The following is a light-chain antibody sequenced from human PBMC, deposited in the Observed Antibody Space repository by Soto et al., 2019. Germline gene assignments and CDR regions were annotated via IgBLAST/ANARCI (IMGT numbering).Light chain of an antibody. J-gene: IGKJ4*01. CDR3: QQANSYPLT. Sequence: DIQLTQSPSFLSASVGDRVTITCRASQGINNYLAWYQQKPGKAPNLLIYDTSTLQSGVPSRFSGSGSGTEFTLTISSLQPKDFAAYYCQQANSYPLTFGGGTKVEIK. CDR1: QGINNY. CDR2: DTS. V-gene: IGKV1-9*01.